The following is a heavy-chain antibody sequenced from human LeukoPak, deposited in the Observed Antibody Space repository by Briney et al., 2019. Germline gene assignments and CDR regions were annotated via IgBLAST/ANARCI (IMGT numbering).Heavy chain of an antibody. D-gene: IGHD1-26*01. CDR2: IYWDDDK. CDR1: GFSLSTSGVG. Sequence: ESGPTLVKPTQTLTLTCTFSGFSLSTSGVGVGWIRQPPGKALEWLALIYWDDDKRYSPSLKSRLTITKDTSKNQVVLTMTNMDPVDTATYYCARHSGSYYFDYWGQGTLVTVSS. J-gene: IGHJ4*02. CDR3: ARHSGSYYFDY. V-gene: IGHV2-5*02.